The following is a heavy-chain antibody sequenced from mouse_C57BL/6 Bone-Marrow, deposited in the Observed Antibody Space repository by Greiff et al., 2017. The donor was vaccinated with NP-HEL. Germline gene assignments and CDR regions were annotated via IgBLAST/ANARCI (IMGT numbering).Heavy chain of an antibody. J-gene: IGHJ2*01. CDR1: GFTFSSYA. D-gene: IGHD1-1*01. V-gene: IGHV5-4*01. Sequence: EVMLVESGGGLVKPGGSLKLSCAASGFTFSSYAMSWVRQTPEKRLEWVATISDGGSYTYYPDNVKGRFTISRDNAKNNLYLQMSHLKSEDTAMYYCARDPLRSFDYWGQGTTLTVSS. CDR3: ARDPLRSFDY. CDR2: ISDGGSYT.